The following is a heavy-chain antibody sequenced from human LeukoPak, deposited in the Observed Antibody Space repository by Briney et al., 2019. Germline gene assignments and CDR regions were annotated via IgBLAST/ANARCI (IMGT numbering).Heavy chain of an antibody. CDR1: GYSISSYY. Sequence: PSETLSLTCTVSGYSISSYYWSWIRQPPGKGLEWIGYIYYSGSTNYNPSLKSRVTISVDTSENQFSLKLSSVTAADTAAYYCARQSYSGYDFSYYFDNWGQGTLVTVSS. V-gene: IGHV4-59*08. CDR3: ARQSYSGYDFSYYFDN. J-gene: IGHJ4*02. D-gene: IGHD5-12*01. CDR2: IYYSGST.